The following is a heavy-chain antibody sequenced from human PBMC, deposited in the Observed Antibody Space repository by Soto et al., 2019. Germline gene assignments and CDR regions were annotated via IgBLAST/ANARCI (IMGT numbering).Heavy chain of an antibody. CDR1: GFTFSDYC. CDR3: AIVNDFGALRGHLGI. Sequence: GGSLRLSCAASGFTFSDYCMSWIRQAPGKGLEWVSYISTSDGTIYYADSVKGRFTISRDNSKNTLYRQMNSLRAEDTAVFYCAIVNDFGALRGHLGIWGRGTWVTVSS. D-gene: IGHD4-17*01. CDR2: ISTSDGTI. V-gene: IGHV3-11*01. J-gene: IGHJ3*02.